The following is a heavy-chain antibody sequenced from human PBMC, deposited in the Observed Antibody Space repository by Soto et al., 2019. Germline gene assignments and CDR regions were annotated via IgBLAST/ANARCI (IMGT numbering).Heavy chain of an antibody. J-gene: IGHJ4*02. D-gene: IGHD3-22*01. CDR3: ATGRAYDSSGYWTGIDY. CDR1: GYTLTELS. Sequence: ASVKVSGKVSGYTLTELSMHWVRQAPGKGLEWMGGFDPEDGETIYAQKFQGRVTMTEDTSTDTAYMELSSLRSEDTAVYYCATGRAYDSSGYWTGIDYWGQGTLVTVSS. V-gene: IGHV1-24*01. CDR2: FDPEDGET.